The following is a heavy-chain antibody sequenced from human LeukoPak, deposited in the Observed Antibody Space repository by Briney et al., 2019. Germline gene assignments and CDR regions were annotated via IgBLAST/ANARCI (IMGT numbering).Heavy chain of an antibody. CDR2: FSASGSNT. CDR1: GFAFSSYA. D-gene: IGHD3-22*01. CDR3: ARDCRLAYYDSSGCPFDY. Sequence: GGSLRLSCAASGFAFSSYAMTWVRQAPGKGLEWVSTFSASGSNTYYADSVKGRFTISRDNSKNTLYLQMNSLRAEDTALYYCARDCRLAYYDSSGCPFDYWGQGTLVTVSS. V-gene: IGHV3-23*01. J-gene: IGHJ4*02.